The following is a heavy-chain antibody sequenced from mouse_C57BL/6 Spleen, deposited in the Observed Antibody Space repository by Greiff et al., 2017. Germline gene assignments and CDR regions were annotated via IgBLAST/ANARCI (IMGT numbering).Heavy chain of an antibody. J-gene: IGHJ1*03. D-gene: IGHD1-1*01. V-gene: IGHV5-6*01. CDR1: GFTFSSYG. CDR3: ARHHYGSGGWYCDV. CDR2: ISSGGSYT. Sequence: DVHLVESGGDLVKPGGSLKLSCAASGFTFSSYGMSWVRQTPDKRLEWVATISSGGSYTYYPDSVKGRFTISSDNAKDTLYLRMSSLKSEGTAMYYCARHHYGSGGWYCDVWGTGTTGTVAS.